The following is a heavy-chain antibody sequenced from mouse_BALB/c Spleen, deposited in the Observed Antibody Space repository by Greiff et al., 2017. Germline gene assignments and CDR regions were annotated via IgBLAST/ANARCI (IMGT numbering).Heavy chain of an antibody. CDR2: IDPANGNT. V-gene: IGHV14-3*02. CDR3: ASLRFDAMDY. J-gene: IGHJ4*01. D-gene: IGHD1-1*01. CDR1: GFNIKDTY. Sequence: EVQLQESGAELVKPGASVKLSCTASGFNIKDTYMHWVKQRPEKGLEWIGRIDPANGNTKYDPKFQGKATITADKSSNTAYLQLSSLSSEDTAVYYCASLRFDAMDYWGQGTSVTVSS.